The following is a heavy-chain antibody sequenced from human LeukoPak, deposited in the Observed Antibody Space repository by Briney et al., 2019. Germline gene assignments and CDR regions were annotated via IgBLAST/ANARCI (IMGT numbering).Heavy chain of an antibody. Sequence: SETLSLTCAVYGGSFSGYYWSWLRQPPGKGLEWIGEINHSGSTNYNPSLKSRVTISVDTSKNQFSLKLSSVTAADTAVYYCARRRGIYCSSTSCRTIDYWGQRTLVTVSS. CDR2: INHSGST. J-gene: IGHJ4*02. CDR1: GGSFSGYY. V-gene: IGHV4-34*01. CDR3: ARRRGIYCSSTSCRTIDY. D-gene: IGHD2-2*01.